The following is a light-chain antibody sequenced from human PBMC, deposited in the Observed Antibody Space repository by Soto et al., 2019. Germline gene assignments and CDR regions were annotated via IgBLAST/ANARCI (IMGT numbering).Light chain of an antibody. V-gene: IGKV1-12*01. Sequence: DTQMTQSPSSVSASVGDRVTLTCRASQGISSLLAWYQQKPGKAPKLLIYGASTLQSGVPSRFSGSGSGTDFTLTISSLQPEDFATYYCQQANSFPPTFGQGTKLEIK. J-gene: IGKJ2*01. CDR1: QGISSL. CDR3: QQANSFPPT. CDR2: GAS.